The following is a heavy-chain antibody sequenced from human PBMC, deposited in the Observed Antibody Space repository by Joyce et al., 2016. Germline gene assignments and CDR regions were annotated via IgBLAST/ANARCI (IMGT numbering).Heavy chain of an antibody. J-gene: IGHJ4*02. CDR2: IYYSGTT. CDR3: ARGGYSGYDFDFDY. D-gene: IGHD5-12*01. V-gene: IGHV4-31*03. CDR1: GFSITSSAYL. Sequence: QVQLQESGPGLVKPSQTLSFTCSVSGFSITSSAYLWSWIRQLPGKGLEWIGYIYYSGTTYYNPSVKSRVTMSVDTSNNLFSLKLSSVTAADTAVYYCARGGYSGYDFDFDYWGQGTLVSVSS.